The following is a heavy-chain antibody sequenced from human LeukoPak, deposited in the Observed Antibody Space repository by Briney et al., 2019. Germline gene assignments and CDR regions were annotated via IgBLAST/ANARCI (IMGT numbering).Heavy chain of an antibody. Sequence: SETLSLTCTVSGDSISSYYWSWIRQPPGKGLEWIGYIYYSGSTNYNPSLRSRVTISVDTSKNRSSLKLTSVTAADTAVYYCARDPSGSYYAGSYNYYYGMDVWGQGTTVTVSS. V-gene: IGHV4-59*01. J-gene: IGHJ6*02. CDR1: GDSISSYY. CDR3: ARDPSGSYYAGSYNYYYGMDV. D-gene: IGHD1-26*01. CDR2: IYYSGST.